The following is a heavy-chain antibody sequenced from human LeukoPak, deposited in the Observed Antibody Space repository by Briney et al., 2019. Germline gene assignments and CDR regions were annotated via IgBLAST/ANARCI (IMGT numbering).Heavy chain of an antibody. CDR1: GFTFTSSA. V-gene: IGHV1-58*02. Sequence: SVKVSCKASGFTFTSSAMQWVRQARGQRLEWIGWIVVGSGNTNYAQKFQERVTITRDMSTSTAYMELSSLRSEDTAVYYCAAEDDYYDSSGSDAFDIWGQGTMVTVSS. J-gene: IGHJ3*02. CDR2: IVVGSGNT. D-gene: IGHD3-22*01. CDR3: AAEDDYYDSSGSDAFDI.